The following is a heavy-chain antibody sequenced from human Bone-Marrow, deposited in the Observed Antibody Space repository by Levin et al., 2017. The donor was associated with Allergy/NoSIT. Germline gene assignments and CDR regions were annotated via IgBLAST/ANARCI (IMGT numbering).Heavy chain of an antibody. CDR3: AREPNAFDI. CDR1: GGSVTSGSYY. CDR2: IYYSFST. V-gene: IGHV4-61*01. J-gene: IGHJ3*02. Sequence: SETLSLTCTVSGGSVTSGSYYWSWVRQPPGKGLEWIGYIYYSFSTNYIPSLKSRVTMSVDTSNNQFSLRLSSVTAADTAMYYCAREPNAFDIWGQGTMVTVSS.